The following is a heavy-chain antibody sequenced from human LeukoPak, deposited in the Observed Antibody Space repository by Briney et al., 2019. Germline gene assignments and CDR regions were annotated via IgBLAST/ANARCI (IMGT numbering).Heavy chain of an antibody. J-gene: IGHJ4*02. D-gene: IGHD3-22*01. CDR3: ARGSSGGSGWYFDY. CDR1: GFTFSSYS. CDR2: ISSSSSYI. V-gene: IGHV3-21*01. Sequence: GGSLRLSCAASGFTFSSYSMNWVRQAPGKGLEWVSSISSSSSYIYYADSVEGRFTISRDNAKNSLYLQMNSLRAEDTAVYYCARGSSGGSGWYFDYWGQGTLVTVSS.